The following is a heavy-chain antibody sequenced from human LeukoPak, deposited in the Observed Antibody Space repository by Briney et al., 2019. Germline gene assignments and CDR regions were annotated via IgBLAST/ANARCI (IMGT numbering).Heavy chain of an antibody. CDR3: ARDRSGSQYYIDV. V-gene: IGHV3-74*01. CDR2: ITSDGSTT. CDR1: GFIFDDYA. Sequence: GGSLRLSCAASGFIFDDYAMHWVRQAPGKGLEWVSRITSDGSTTSYADSVRGRFTISRDNARNTLYLQMNSLRAEDTAVYYCARDRSGSQYYIDVWGKGATVTVSS. J-gene: IGHJ6*03. D-gene: IGHD1-26*01.